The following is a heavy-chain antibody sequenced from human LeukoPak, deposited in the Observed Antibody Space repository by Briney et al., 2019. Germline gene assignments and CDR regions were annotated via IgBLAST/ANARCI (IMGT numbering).Heavy chain of an antibody. J-gene: IGHJ4*02. CDR2: IRNDGSNK. Sequence: GGSLRLSCAESGFTFSSYGMHWVRQAPGKGLEWVAFIRNDGSNKYYADSVKGRFTISRDYSKNTLYLQMHSLTSDDTALYYCAKDNPVCDYWGQGTLVTVSS. D-gene: IGHD3-16*01. V-gene: IGHV3-30*02. CDR3: AKDNPVCDY. CDR1: GFTFSSYG.